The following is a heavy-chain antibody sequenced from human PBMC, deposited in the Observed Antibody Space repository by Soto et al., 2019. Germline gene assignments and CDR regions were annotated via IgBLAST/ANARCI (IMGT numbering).Heavy chain of an antibody. V-gene: IGHV4-59*01. CDR3: ARDRPPYDY. J-gene: IGHJ4*02. Sequence: SETLSLTCTVSGGSISSYYWSWIRQPPGKGLEWIGYIYYSGSTNYNPSLKSRVTISVDTSKNQFSLKLSSVTAADTAVYYCARDRPPYDYWGQGTLVTVSS. CDR2: IYYSGST. D-gene: IGHD6-6*01. CDR1: GGSISSYY.